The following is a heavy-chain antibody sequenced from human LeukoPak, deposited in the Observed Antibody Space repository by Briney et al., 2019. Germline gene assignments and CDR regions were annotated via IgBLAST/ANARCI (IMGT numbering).Heavy chain of an antibody. D-gene: IGHD3-10*01. CDR2: IYYSGST. CDR3: AREVPLGVRGEYWFDP. Sequence: PSETLSLTCTVSGGSISSGDYYWSWLRQPPGKGLEWLGYIYYSGSTYYNPSLKSRVTISVDTSKNQFSLKLSSVTAADTAVYYCAREVPLGVRGEYWFDPWGQGTLVTVSS. J-gene: IGHJ5*02. V-gene: IGHV4-30-4*01. CDR1: GGSISSGDYY.